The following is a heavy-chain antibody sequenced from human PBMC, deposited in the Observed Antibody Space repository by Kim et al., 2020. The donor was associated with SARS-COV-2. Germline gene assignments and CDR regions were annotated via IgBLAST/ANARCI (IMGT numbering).Heavy chain of an antibody. V-gene: IGHV4-30-2*01. D-gene: IGHD3-10*01. CDR2: IYQNGNT. J-gene: IGHJ2*01. Sequence: SQTLSLTCAVSGGSISSSGFSWSWVRQPPGKGLEWIGYIYQNGNTAYNPSLKSRVTISADWSRNQISLNLGPVTAADTAVYFCARDVGHWYFDLWGRGTLVTVSS. CDR1: GGSISSSGFS. CDR3: ARDVGHWYFDL.